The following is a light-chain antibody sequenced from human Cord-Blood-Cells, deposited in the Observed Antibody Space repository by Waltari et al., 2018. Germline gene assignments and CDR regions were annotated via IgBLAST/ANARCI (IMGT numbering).Light chain of an antibody. CDR3: QSYDSSLSV. V-gene: IGLV1-40*01. CDR1: SSNIGAGYD. Sequence: QSVLTQPPSVSGAPGQRVTISCTGSSSNIGAGYDVHWYQQLPGTDPKLIIYGNSNRPSGVPDRFSCSKSGTSASLAITGLQAEDEADYYCQSYDSSLSVFGGGTKLTVL. J-gene: IGLJ3*02. CDR2: GNS.